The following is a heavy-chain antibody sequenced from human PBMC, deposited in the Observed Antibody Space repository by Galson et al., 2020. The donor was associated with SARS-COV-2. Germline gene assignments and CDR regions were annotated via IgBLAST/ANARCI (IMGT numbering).Heavy chain of an antibody. Sequence: SETLSLTCAVYGGSFSGYYWSWIRQPPGKGLEWIGEINSSGSTNYNPSPKSRVTISVDTSKNHFSLKLSSVTAADTAVYYCAREENFFLVVTVTRGCYFECWGRGTLATVSS. CDR3: AREENFFLVVTVTRGCYFEC. CDR2: INSSGST. CDR1: GGSFSGYY. D-gene: IGHD2-21*02. V-gene: IGHV4-34*01. J-gene: IGHJ4*02.